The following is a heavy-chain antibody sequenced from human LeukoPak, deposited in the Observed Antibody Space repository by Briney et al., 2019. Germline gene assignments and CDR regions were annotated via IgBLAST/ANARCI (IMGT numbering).Heavy chain of an antibody. J-gene: IGHJ2*01. CDR2: IDHSGST. D-gene: IGHD1-14*01. CDR3: ARGGNGGYFDL. Sequence: SETLSLTCTVSGGSISSYYWSWIRQPPGKGLQWIGQIDHSGSTHSIPSLKSRVTISLDTSQSQVSLKVNSVTAADTAVYFCARGGNGGYFDLWGRGTLVTVSS. V-gene: IGHV4-34*01. CDR1: GGSISSYY.